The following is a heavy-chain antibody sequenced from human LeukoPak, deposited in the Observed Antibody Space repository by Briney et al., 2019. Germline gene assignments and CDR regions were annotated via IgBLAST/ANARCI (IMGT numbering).Heavy chain of an antibody. D-gene: IGHD4-17*01. J-gene: IGHJ3*02. V-gene: IGHV3-30*02. Sequence: PGGSLRLSCAASGFTFSSYGMHWVRQAPGKGLEWVAVIWYDGSNKYYADSVKGRFTISRDNSKNTLYLQMNSLRAEDTAVYYCAKERDYGDYETAFDIWGQGTMVTVSS. CDR2: IWYDGSNK. CDR3: AKERDYGDYETAFDI. CDR1: GFTFSSYG.